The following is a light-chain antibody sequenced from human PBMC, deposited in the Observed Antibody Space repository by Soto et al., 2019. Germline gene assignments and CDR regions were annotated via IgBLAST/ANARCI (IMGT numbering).Light chain of an antibody. V-gene: IGLV2-11*01. J-gene: IGLJ2*01. CDR1: SSDVGGYNY. CDR3: YSYAGSYTWV. CDR2: DVS. Sequence: QSALTQPRSVSGSPGQSVTISCTGPSSDVGGYNYVSWYQQPPGKAPKLMIYDVSKRPSGVPDRFSGSKSGNTASLTISGLQAEDEADYYCYSYAGSYTWVFGGGTKVTVL.